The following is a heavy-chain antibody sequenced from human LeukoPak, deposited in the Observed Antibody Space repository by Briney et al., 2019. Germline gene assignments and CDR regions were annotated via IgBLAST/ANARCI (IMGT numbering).Heavy chain of an antibody. Sequence: GGSLRLSCAASGFTFSSYSMNWVRQAPGKGLEWVSYISSSSSTIYYADSVKGRFTISRDNAKNSLYLQMNSQGAEDTAVYYCSVAGTRDYYYYYGMDVWGQGTTVTVSS. CDR3: SVAGTRDYYYYYGMDV. CDR2: ISSSSSTI. V-gene: IGHV3-48*01. CDR1: GFTFSSYS. D-gene: IGHD6-19*01. J-gene: IGHJ6*02.